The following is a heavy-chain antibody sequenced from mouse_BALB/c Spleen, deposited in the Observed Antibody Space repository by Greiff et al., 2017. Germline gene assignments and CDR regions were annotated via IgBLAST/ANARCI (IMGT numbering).Heavy chain of an antibody. CDR3: ARWRYDAMDY. Sequence: EVKLVESGGGLVQPGGSRKLSCAASGFTFSSFGMHWVRQAPEKGLEWVAYISSGSSTIYYADTVKGRFTISRDNPKNTLFLQMTSLRSEDTAMYYCARWRYDAMDYWGQGTSVTVSS. V-gene: IGHV5-17*02. CDR1: GFTFSSFG. CDR2: ISSGSSTI. J-gene: IGHJ4*01.